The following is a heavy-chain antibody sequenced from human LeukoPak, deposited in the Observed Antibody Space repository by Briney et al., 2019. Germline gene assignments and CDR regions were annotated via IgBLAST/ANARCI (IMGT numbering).Heavy chain of an antibody. V-gene: IGHV3-48*01. CDR3: ARDAPVTTGWYYYYYMDV. CDR2: ISSSSSTI. CDR1: GFTFSSYS. D-gene: IGHD4-17*01. J-gene: IGHJ6*03. Sequence: GGSLRLSCAASGFTFSSYSMNWVRQAPGKGLEWVSYISSSSSTIYYADPVKGRFTISRDNAKNSLYLQMNSLRAEDTAVYYCARDAPVTTGWYYYYYMDVWGKGTTVTVSS.